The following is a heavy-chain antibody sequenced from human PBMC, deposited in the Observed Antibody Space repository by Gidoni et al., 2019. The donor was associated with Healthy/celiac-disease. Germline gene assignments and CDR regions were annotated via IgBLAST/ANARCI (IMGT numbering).Heavy chain of an antibody. CDR1: GFTFGDYD. CDR3: TRVRQQLVLALYYYYGMDV. V-gene: IGHV3-49*05. CDR2: IRSKAYGGTT. D-gene: IGHD6-13*01. Sequence: EVQLVASGGGLVKPGRSLRPSCTASGFTFGDYDISWFRQAPGKGLEWVGFIRSKAYGGTTEYAASVKGRFTISRDDSKSIAYLQMNSLKTEDTAVYYCTRVRQQLVLALYYYYGMDVWGQGTTVTVSS. J-gene: IGHJ6*02.